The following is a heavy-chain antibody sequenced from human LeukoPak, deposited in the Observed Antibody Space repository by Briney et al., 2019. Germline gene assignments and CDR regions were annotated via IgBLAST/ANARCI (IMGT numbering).Heavy chain of an antibody. V-gene: IGHV3-48*03. J-gene: IGHJ5*02. Sequence: HPGGSLRLSCAASGFTFSSYEMNWVRQAPGKGLEWVSYISSSGSTIYYADSVKGRFTISRDNAKNSLYLQMNSLRAEDTAVYYCANPPGATNWFDPWGQGTLVTVSS. CDR1: GFTFSSYE. CDR2: ISSSGSTI. D-gene: IGHD1-26*01. CDR3: ANPPGATNWFDP.